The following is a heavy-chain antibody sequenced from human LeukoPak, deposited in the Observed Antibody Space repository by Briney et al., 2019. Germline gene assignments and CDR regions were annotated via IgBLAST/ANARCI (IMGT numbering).Heavy chain of an antibody. CDR3: AKGPLTMDLDY. D-gene: IGHD3-10*01. V-gene: IGHV3-48*01. CDR2: ISSSGSTI. Sequence: GGSLRLSCAASGFTFSSYSMNWVRQAPGKGLEWVSYISSSGSTIYNADSVKGRFTISRDNAKNSLYLQMNSLRAEDTAVYYCAKGPLTMDLDYWGQGTLVTVSS. CDR1: GFTFSSYS. J-gene: IGHJ4*02.